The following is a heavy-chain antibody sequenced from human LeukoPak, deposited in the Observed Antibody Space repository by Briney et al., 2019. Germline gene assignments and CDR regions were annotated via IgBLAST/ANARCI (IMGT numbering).Heavy chain of an antibody. D-gene: IGHD3-10*01. Sequence: PGGSLRLSCAASGFTVSSNYMSWVRQAPGKGLEWVSVIYSGGSTYYADSVKGRFTISRDNSKNTLYLQMNSLRAEDTAVYYCAKDTMLWFGGDDAFDIWGQGTMVTVSS. CDR1: GFTVSSNY. V-gene: IGHV3-53*01. J-gene: IGHJ3*02. CDR2: IYSGGST. CDR3: AKDTMLWFGGDDAFDI.